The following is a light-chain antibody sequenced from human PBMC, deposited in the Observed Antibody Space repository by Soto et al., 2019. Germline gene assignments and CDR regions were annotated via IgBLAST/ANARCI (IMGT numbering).Light chain of an antibody. J-gene: IGKJ1*01. CDR1: TNIERW. Sequence: DTRMTQAPSTLSASVGDSVTITCRASTNIERWLAWYQHKPGKPPKLLILDASTLGSGVPSRFSGSGSATEFTINIRTMHPDDFATCYCRYCDSRWPSGQGTKVDIK. CDR2: DAS. V-gene: IGKV1-5*01. CDR3: RYCDSRWP.